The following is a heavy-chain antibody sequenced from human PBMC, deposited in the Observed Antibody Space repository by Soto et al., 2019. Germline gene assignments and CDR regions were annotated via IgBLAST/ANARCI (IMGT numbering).Heavy chain of an antibody. V-gene: IGHV1-46*01. CDR2: ISPSGDYT. J-gene: IGHJ4*02. CDR3: AREPPMTGLLDY. Sequence: QVQLVQSGAEVKKPGASVKVSCKASGHSSSSYYMHWVRQAPGQGLEWMGVISPSGDYTSFTQKFQGRVSVTRDTSTNTFYMEFSGLRFEDTAVYYCAREPPMTGLLDYWGQGALVSVSS. CDR1: GHSSSSYY. D-gene: IGHD3-9*01.